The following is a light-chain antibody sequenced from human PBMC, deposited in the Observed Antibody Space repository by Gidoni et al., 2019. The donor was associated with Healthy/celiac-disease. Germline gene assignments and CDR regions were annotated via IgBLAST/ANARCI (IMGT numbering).Light chain of an antibody. CDR1: QSVSSSY. Sequence: DIVLTQSPGTLSLSPGERATLSCRASQSVSSSYLAWYQQKPGQAPRLLIYGASSRATGIPDRFSGSGSGTDFTLTISRLEPEDFAVYYCQQYGSSPPTFXPXTKVXIK. CDR3: QQYGSSPPT. J-gene: IGKJ3*01. CDR2: GAS. V-gene: IGKV3-20*01.